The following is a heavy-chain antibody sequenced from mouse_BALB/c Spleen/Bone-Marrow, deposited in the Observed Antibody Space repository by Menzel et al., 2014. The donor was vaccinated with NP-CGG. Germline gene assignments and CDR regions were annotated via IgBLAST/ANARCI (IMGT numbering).Heavy chain of an antibody. CDR3: AREECGNLGAWFAY. CDR2: ISSGGSYT. CDR1: GFTFSSYA. D-gene: IGHD2-10*02. V-gene: IGHV5-9-3*01. J-gene: IGHJ3*01. Sequence: EVQVVESGGGLVKPGGSLKLSCAASGFTFSSYAMSWVRQTPEKRLEWVATISSGGSYTYYPDSVKGRFTISRDNAKNTLYLQMSSLRSEDTAMYYCAREECGNLGAWFAYWGQGTLVTVSA.